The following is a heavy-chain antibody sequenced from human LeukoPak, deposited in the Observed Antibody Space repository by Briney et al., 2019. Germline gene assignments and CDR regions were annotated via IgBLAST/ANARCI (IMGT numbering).Heavy chain of an antibody. D-gene: IGHD3-22*01. J-gene: IGHJ4*02. CDR1: GGTFSTFP. V-gene: IGHV1-69*13. CDR2: IIPIFGP. CDR3: ATGKDRSGYYYSLDY. Sequence: SVKVSCKASGGTFSTFPISWVRQAPGQGLEWIGGIIPIFGPNYAQKFQGRATISADLATATAYMELSSLTSEDTSVYHCATGKDRSGYYYSLDYWGQGTLVAVSS.